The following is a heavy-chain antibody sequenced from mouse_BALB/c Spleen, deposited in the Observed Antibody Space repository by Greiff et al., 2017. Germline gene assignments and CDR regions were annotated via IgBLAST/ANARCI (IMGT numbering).Heavy chain of an antibody. V-gene: IGHV14-3*02. CDR1: GFNIKDTY. J-gene: IGHJ2*01. CDR3: ARSDHYYCSYYFDY. CDR2: IDPANGNT. Sequence: EVKVVESGAELVKPGASVKLSCTASGFNIKDTYMHWVKQRPEQGLEWIGRIDPANGNTKYDPKFQGKATITADTSSNTAYLQLSSLTSEDTAVYYCARSDHYYCSYYFDYWGQGTTLTVSS. D-gene: IGHD1-2*01.